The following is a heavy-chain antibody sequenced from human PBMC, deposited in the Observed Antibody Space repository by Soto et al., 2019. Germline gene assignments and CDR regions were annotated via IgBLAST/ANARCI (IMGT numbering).Heavy chain of an antibody. D-gene: IGHD1-1*01. CDR3: ARAQGNRMRADSGCYMAV. V-gene: IGHV3-23*01. J-gene: IGHJ6*03. CDR1: GFTFNSYA. Sequence: GGSLRLSCATSGFTFNSYAMTWVRQAPGKGLEWVSGISGSGNYTFYADSVKGRFTISRDNVKNILYLQMDGLRAEDRAVYYCARAQGNRMRADSGCYMAVWGKGTTVTVSS. CDR2: ISGSGNYT.